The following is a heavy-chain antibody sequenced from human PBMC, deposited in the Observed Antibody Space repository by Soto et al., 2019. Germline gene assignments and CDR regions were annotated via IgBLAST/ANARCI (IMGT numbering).Heavy chain of an antibody. D-gene: IGHD3-3*01. J-gene: IGHJ4*02. V-gene: IGHV3-23*01. CDR2: ISGSGDAT. CDR3: AKKVTIYAVDPADY. Sequence: GGSLRLSCAASGFTFSDFGMSWVRQAPGKGLEWVSVISGSGDATYYAASVKGRFTLSRDNSKNTLYLQMNSLTVAGTAVYYCAKKVTIYAVDPADYWGQGTQVTVSS. CDR1: GFTFSDFG.